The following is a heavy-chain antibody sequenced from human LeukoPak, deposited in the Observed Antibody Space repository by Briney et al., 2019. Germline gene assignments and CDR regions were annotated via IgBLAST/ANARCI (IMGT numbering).Heavy chain of an antibody. CDR2: IYYSGST. CDR3: ARGFDWPVGAFDI. V-gene: IGHV4-59*01. J-gene: IGHJ3*02. D-gene: IGHD3-9*01. Sequence: SETLSLTCTVSGGSISSYYWSWIRQPPGKGLEWIGYIYYSGSTNYNPSLKSRVTISVDTSKNQFSLKLSSVTAVDTAVYCCARGFDWPVGAFDIWGQGTMVTVSS. CDR1: GGSISSYY.